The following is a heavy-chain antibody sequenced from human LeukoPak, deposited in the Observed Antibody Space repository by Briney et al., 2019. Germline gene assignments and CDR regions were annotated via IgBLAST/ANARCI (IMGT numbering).Heavy chain of an antibody. Sequence: PSETLSLTCAVYGGSFSGYYWSWIRQPPGKGLEWIGEINHSGSTNYNPSLKSRVTISVDTSKNQFSLKLTSVTAADTAVYYCARVGDLFGAHRVRGLPPDYYYMDVWGKGTTVTVSS. D-gene: IGHD3-10*01. J-gene: IGHJ6*03. CDR2: INHSGST. CDR1: GGSFSGYY. V-gene: IGHV4-34*01. CDR3: ARVGDLFGAHRVRGLPPDYYYMDV.